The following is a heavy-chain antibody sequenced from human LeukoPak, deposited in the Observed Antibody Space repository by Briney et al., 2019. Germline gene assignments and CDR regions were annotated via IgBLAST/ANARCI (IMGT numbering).Heavy chain of an antibody. D-gene: IGHD1-26*01. V-gene: IGHV3-53*01. CDR2: IYSGGST. Sequence: GGSLRLSCAASGFTFDDYAMHWVRQAPGKGLEWVSVIYSGGSTYYADSVKGRFTISRDNSKNTLYLQMNSLRAEDTAVYYCARASQWGGNAFDIWGQGTRVTVSS. CDR1: GFTFDDYA. CDR3: ARASQWGGNAFDI. J-gene: IGHJ3*02.